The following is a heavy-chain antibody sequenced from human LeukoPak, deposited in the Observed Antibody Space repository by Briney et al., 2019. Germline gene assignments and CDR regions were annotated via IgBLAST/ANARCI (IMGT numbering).Heavy chain of an antibody. V-gene: IGHV1-2*02. CDR3: AREIVACGSDY. J-gene: IGHJ4*02. Sequence: ASVKVSCKASGYTFTGYYMYWVRQAPGQGLEWMGWINPNSGGTNYAQKFQGRVTMTRDTSNSTIYMELSRLRSDDTAVYYCAREIVACGSDYWGQGTLVTVSS. CDR1: GYTFTGYY. CDR2: INPNSGGT. D-gene: IGHD3-22*01.